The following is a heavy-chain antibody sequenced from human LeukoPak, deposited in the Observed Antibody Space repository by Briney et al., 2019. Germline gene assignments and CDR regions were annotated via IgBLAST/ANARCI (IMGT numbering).Heavy chain of an antibody. V-gene: IGHV1-8*03. CDR3: ARAGALDY. D-gene: IGHD1-26*01. CDR2: MNPNSGNT. Sequence: ASVKVSCKASGYTFTSYDINWVRQATGQGLEWMGLMNPNSGNTVYAQKFQGRVTITTNTSKSTAYMEVSSLRSEDTAVYYCARAGALDYWGQGTLVTVPS. J-gene: IGHJ4*02. CDR1: GYTFTSYD.